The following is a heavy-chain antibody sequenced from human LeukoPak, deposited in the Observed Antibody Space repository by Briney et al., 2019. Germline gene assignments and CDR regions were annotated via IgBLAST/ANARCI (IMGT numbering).Heavy chain of an antibody. J-gene: IGHJ4*02. CDR1: GGSISSSGYY. CDR3: ARSSGSPESNFDY. CDR2: IYYSGST. Sequence: SETLSLTCSVSGGSISSSGYYWGWIRQPPGKGLEGIWSIYYSGSTYYNPSLKSRVTISVDTSKNQFSLKLSSVTAADTAVYYCARSSGSPESNFDYWGQGTLVIVSS. D-gene: IGHD3-10*01. V-gene: IGHV4-39*07.